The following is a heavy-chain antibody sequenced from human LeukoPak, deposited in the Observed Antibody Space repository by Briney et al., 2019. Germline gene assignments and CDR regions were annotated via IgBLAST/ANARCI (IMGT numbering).Heavy chain of an antibody. D-gene: IGHD7-27*01. CDR3: ARVSHWGYYMDV. J-gene: IGHJ6*03. CDR2: ISYGGNT. V-gene: IGHV4-39*07. CDR1: GDSISSRNYY. Sequence: SETLSLTCTVSGDSISSRNYYWGWIRQPPGKGLEWIGSISYGGNTYYNPSLKSRVTISLDTSKNHFSLKLSSVTAADTAVYYCARVSHWGYYMDVWGKGTTVIISS.